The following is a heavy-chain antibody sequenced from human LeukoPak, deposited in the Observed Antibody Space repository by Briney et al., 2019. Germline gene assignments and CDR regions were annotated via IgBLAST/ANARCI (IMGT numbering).Heavy chain of an antibody. J-gene: IGHJ6*02. CDR3: ALQGAATVTQSYYYYYGMDV. V-gene: IGHV3-21*06. D-gene: IGHD4-17*01. Sequence: GGSLRLSCAAPGFTFSRYSMNWVRQPPGKGLEWVSSISISSSYIYYADSVKGRFTISRDNAKNLLYLQMNSLRAEDTAVYYCALQGAATVTQSYYYYYGMDVWGQGTTVTVFS. CDR2: ISISSSYI. CDR1: GFTFSRYS.